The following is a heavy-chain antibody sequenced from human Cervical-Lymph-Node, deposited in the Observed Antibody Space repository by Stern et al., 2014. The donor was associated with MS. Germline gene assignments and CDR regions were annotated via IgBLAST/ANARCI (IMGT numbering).Heavy chain of an antibody. D-gene: IGHD6-13*01. Sequence: QVQLVQSGAEVTKTGSSVKVSCKASGGTFRKFPSSWVRQAPGQGLEWMGGIFPVFGTPTYAQEFRGCVTITEDVSTSTVYMELSSLRSDDTAVYYCALSSETSDRWYSLGYDLWGQGTLVTVSS. J-gene: IGHJ5*02. V-gene: IGHV1-69*01. CDR2: IFPVFGTP. CDR1: GGTFRKFP. CDR3: ALSSETSDRWYSLGYDL.